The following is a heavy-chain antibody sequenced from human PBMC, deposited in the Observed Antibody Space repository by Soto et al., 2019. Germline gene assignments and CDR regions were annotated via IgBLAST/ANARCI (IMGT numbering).Heavy chain of an antibody. D-gene: IGHD2-2*01. CDR3: AREGLVLVPTTVNSDYYYYAMDV. V-gene: IGHV1-69*12. J-gene: IGHJ6*02. CDR1: GDMFCTYT. CDR2: IIPRSAKS. Sequence: QVQLVQSGAEVKKPGSSVKVSCKASGDMFCTYTITWMRQAPGRGLEWVGGIIPRSAKSNYAQKFEGRVTITADESTSTAYMELSSLRSEDTAVYYCAREGLVLVPTTVNSDYYYYAMDVWGQGTTVTVSS.